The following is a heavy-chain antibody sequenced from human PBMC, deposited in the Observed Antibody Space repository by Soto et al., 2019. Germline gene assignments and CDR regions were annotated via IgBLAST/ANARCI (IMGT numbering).Heavy chain of an antibody. V-gene: IGHV4-39*01. D-gene: IGHD6-19*01. CDR2: IYHSGST. Sequence: PSETLSLTCAVSGGSISSSYYWGWIRQPPGMGLEWIGSIYHSGSTYYNPSLKSRVTVSVDTSKNQFSLKLNSVTAADTAVYYCARLGIAVAGNHFFDYWGQGTLVTVSS. CDR1: GGSISSSYY. J-gene: IGHJ4*02. CDR3: ARLGIAVAGNHFFDY.